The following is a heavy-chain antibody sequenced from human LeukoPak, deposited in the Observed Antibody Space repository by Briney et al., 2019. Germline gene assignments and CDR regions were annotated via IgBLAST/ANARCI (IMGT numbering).Heavy chain of an antibody. J-gene: IGHJ6*03. D-gene: IGHD3-10*01. CDR1: GGSISSGSYY. CDR3: ARAPDQKHPWFGELGVYMDV. CDR2: IYTSGST. Sequence: PSETLSLTCTVSGGSISSGSYYWSWIRQPAVKGLEWIGRIYTSGSTNYNPSLKSRVTISVDTSKNQFSLKLSSVTAADTAVYYCARAPDQKHPWFGELGVYMDVWGKGTTVTISS. V-gene: IGHV4-61*02.